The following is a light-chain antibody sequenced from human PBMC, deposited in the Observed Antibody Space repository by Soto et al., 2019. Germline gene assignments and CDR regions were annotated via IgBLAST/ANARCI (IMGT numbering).Light chain of an antibody. J-gene: IGLJ1*01. CDR2: EVI. V-gene: IGLV2-23*02. CDR3: CSYAGSRFYV. CDR1: ISDIGNYNL. Sequence: QSVLTQPASLSGSPGQSITISCTGTISDIGNYNLVSWFHHHPDRAPKLVIYEVIKRPSGVSNRFSGSKSGNTASLTISGLQADDEGDYYCCSYAGSRFYVFGSGTKVTVL.